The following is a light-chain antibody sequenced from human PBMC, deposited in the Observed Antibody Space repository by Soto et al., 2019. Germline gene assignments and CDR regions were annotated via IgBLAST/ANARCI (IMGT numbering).Light chain of an antibody. V-gene: IGKV3-11*01. CDR1: QSVSRY. Sequence: EIVLTQSPATLSLSPGERATLSCRASQSVSRYLAWYQQKPGQAPRLLMYDASYRATGIPARFSGSGSGTHLPLTIRSLAPDHFAVYYCQHRSNCPVGFGQRAKVDVK. CDR3: QHRSNCPVG. CDR2: DAS. J-gene: IGKJ1*01.